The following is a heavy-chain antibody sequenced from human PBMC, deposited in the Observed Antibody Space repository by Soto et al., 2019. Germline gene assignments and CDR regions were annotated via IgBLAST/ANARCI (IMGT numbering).Heavy chain of an antibody. CDR3: AREVIAAAGTDWYFDL. D-gene: IGHD6-13*01. Sequence: GSLRLSCAASGFTFSSYWMSWVRQAPGKGLEWVANIKQDGSEKYYVDSVKGRFTISRDNAKNSLYLQMNSLRAEDTAVYYCAREVIAAAGTDWYFDLWGRGTLVTVSS. V-gene: IGHV3-7*01. J-gene: IGHJ2*01. CDR1: GFTFSSYW. CDR2: IKQDGSEK.